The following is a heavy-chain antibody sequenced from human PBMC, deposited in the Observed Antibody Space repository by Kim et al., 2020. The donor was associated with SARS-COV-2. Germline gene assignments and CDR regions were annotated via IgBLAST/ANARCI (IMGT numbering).Heavy chain of an antibody. D-gene: IGHD6-6*01. V-gene: IGHV3-66*01. Sequence: YADSVKGRFTISRDNSKNTLYLQMNSLRAEDTAIYYWAVGKYSSSNYFDFWGQGTLVTVSS. J-gene: IGHJ4*02. CDR3: AVGKYSSSNYFDF.